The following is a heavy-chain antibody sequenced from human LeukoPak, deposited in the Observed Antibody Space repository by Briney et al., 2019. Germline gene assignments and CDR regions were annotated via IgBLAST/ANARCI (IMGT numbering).Heavy chain of an antibody. D-gene: IGHD3-16*01. J-gene: IGHJ4*02. CDR1: GDSIFNSNSY. CDR2: IFSRGNT. CDR3: ARDRDMGGGNYFRVFYFDS. Sequence: SETLSLTCSVSGDSIFNSNSYWSWMRQPAGKGLEWIGHIFSRGNTNYNPSLKSRVTISVDMSKNQFSLILSSVTAADTAVYYCARDRDMGGGNYFRVFYFDSWGQGTLVTVSS. V-gene: IGHV4-61*09.